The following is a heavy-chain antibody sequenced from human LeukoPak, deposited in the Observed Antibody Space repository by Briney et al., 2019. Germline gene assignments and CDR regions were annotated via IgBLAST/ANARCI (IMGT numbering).Heavy chain of an antibody. CDR2: ISYDGSNK. D-gene: IGHD3-22*01. CDR1: GFTFSSYA. V-gene: IGHV3-30-3*01. CDR3: ARDGYYYDSSDYYVVSSFDY. J-gene: IGHJ4*02. Sequence: GGSLRLSCAASGFTFSSYAMHWVRQAPGKGLEWVAVISYDGSNKYYADSVKGRFTISRDNSKNTLYLQMNSLRAEDTAVYYCARDGYYYDSSDYYVVSSFDYWGQGTLVTVSS.